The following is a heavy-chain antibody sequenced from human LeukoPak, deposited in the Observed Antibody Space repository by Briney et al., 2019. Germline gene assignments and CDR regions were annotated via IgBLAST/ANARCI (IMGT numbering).Heavy chain of an antibody. D-gene: IGHD3-22*01. Sequence: SETLSLTCTVSGGSITSYYWSWIRQPPGKALEWIGYMHDSGSTNYNPTLKSRVTLSVDTSKNQFSLKLSSVTAADTAVYYCAKAPRDPYYYDSSGYFPLYYVDVWGKGTTVTVSS. J-gene: IGHJ6*03. CDR3: AKAPRDPYYYDSSGYFPLYYVDV. CDR1: GGSITSYY. CDR2: MHDSGST. V-gene: IGHV4-59*01.